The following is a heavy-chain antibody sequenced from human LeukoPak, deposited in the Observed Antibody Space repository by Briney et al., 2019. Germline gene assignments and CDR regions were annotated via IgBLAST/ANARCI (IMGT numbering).Heavy chain of an antibody. CDR2: IYYSGNTKNT. J-gene: IGHJ4*02. CDR1: GGSISSYY. Sequence: SETLSLTCSVSGGSISSYYWSWIRQPPGKGLEWIGNIYYSGNTKNTNYNSSLKSRVTISVDTSKNQFSLKLSSVTAADMAMYYCARVRDTPHWYFDYWGQGTLVTVSS. D-gene: IGHD2-15*01. CDR3: ARVRDTPHWYFDY. V-gene: IGHV4-59*01.